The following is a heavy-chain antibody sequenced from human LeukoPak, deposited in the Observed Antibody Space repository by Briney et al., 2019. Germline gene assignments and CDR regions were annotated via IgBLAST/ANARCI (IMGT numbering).Heavy chain of an antibody. CDR1: GGTFSSYV. V-gene: IGHV1-69*06. Sequence: ASVKVSCKASGGTFSSYVINWVRQAPGQGLEWMGGIIPIFGTPNYAQRFQGRLTITADKSTSTAYMELSRLRSEDTAVYYCAAELKESPTPYFDYWGQGTLVTVSS. CDR2: IIPIFGTP. CDR3: AAELKESPTPYFDY. D-gene: IGHD2-15*01. J-gene: IGHJ4*02.